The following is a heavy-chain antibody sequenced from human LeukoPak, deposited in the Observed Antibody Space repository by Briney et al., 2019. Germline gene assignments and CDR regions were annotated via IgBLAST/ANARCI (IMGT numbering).Heavy chain of an antibody. CDR3: AKDHSITDPNSDY. V-gene: IGHV3-20*04. CDR1: GFTFDDYG. Sequence: GGSLRLSCAASGFTFDDYGMSWVRQAPGKGLEWVSGINWNGGSTGYADSVKGRFTISRDNSKNALYLQMNSLRAEDTAVYYCAKDHSITDPNSDYWGQGTLVTVSS. J-gene: IGHJ4*02. D-gene: IGHD3-16*01. CDR2: INWNGGST.